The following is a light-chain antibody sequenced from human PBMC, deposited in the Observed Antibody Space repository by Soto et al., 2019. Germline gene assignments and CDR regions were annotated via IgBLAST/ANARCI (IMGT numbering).Light chain of an antibody. CDR2: DVT. Sequence: QSALTQPPSVSGSPGQSVTISCTGTSSDVGGYNRVSGYQQPPGTAPKLIIYDVTKRPSGVPDRFSGSKSGNTASLTISGLQAEDEADYYCCSYAGSYSWIFGGGTKLTVL. CDR3: CSYAGSYSWI. CDR1: SSDVGGYNR. V-gene: IGLV2-11*01. J-gene: IGLJ2*01.